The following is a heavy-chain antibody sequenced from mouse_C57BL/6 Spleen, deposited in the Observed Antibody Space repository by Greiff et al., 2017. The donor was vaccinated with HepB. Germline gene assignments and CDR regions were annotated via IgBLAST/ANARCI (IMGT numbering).Heavy chain of an antibody. CDR1: GFTFSDYG. CDR3: AQGNLLYAMDY. V-gene: IGHV5-17*01. J-gene: IGHJ4*01. CDR2: ISSGSSTI. D-gene: IGHD2-10*01. Sequence: EVHLVESGGGLVKPGGSLKLSCAASGFTFSDYGMHWVRQAPEKGLEWVAYISSGSSTIYYADTVKGRFTISRDNAKNTLFLQMTSLRSEDTAMYYCAQGNLLYAMDYWGQGTSVTVSS.